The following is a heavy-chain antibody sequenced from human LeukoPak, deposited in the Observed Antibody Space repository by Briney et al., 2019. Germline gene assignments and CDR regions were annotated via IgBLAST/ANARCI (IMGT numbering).Heavy chain of an antibody. CDR2: FYQDGRT. Sequence: GGSLRLSCAASGFTVSSNHMSWVRQAPGKGLEWVSLFYQDGRTSYADSVKGRFTISRDSSKNMLDLEMNSLRAEDTAVYYCACSSSWPGYFDLWGRGTLVIVS. CDR1: GFTVSSNH. V-gene: IGHV3-53*01. J-gene: IGHJ2*01. CDR3: ACSSSWPGYFDL. D-gene: IGHD2-2*01.